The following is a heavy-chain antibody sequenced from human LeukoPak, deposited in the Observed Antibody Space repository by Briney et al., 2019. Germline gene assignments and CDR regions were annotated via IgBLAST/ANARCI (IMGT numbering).Heavy chain of an antibody. V-gene: IGHV4-59*01. CDR2: ISYSGST. D-gene: IGHD4-17*01. J-gene: IGHJ6*02. Sequence: PSETLSLTCTVSGGSISTYYWSWIRQPPGKGLEWIGYISYSGSTNYNPSLKSRVTIPVDTSKNQFSLKLSSVTAADTAVYYCAREDPQTTVPEGLDVWGQGTTVTVSS. CDR3: AREDPQTTVPEGLDV. CDR1: GGSISTYY.